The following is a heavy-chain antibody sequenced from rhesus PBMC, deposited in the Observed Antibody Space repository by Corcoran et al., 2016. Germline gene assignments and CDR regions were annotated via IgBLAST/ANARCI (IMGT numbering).Heavy chain of an antibody. CDR1: GGSFSSYW. D-gene: IGHD6S26*01. V-gene: IGHV4-80*01. J-gene: IGHJ4*01. Sequence: QVQLQESGPGLVKPSETLSLTCAVSGGSFSSYWWSWIRQPPGKGLEWIGEINGIIGSTTYNPSLKGRCTTSKDASNNQFSLKLSSVTAADTAVYYCARSSGWSQSWDYWGQGVLVTVSS. CDR2: INGIIGST. CDR3: ARSSGWSQSWDY.